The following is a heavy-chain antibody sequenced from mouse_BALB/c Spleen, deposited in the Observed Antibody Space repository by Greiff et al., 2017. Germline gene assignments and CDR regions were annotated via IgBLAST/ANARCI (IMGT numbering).Heavy chain of an antibody. CDR3: AREVTGTDWYFDV. V-gene: IGHV1-4*01. CDR1: GYTFTSYT. CDR2: INPSSGYT. Sequence: VKLQESGAELARPGASVKMSCKASGYTFTSYTMHWVKQRPGQGLEWIGYINPSSGYTNYNQKFKDKATLTADKSSSTAYMQLSSLTSEDSAVYYCAREVTGTDWYFDVWGAGTTVTVSS. J-gene: IGHJ1*01. D-gene: IGHD4-1*01.